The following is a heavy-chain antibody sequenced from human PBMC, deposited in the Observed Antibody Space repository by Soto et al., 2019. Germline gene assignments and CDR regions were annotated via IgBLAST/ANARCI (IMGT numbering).Heavy chain of an antibody. CDR2: IYYSGST. CDR3: ARRRVVVVAATHLGAFDI. CDR1: GGSISSYY. Sequence: SETLSLTCTVSGGSISSYYWSWIRQPPGKGLEWIGYIYYSGSTNYNPSLKSRVTISVDTSKNQFSLKLSSVTAADTAVYYCARRRVVVVAATHLGAFDIWGQGTMVTVSS. D-gene: IGHD2-15*01. V-gene: IGHV4-59*08. J-gene: IGHJ3*02.